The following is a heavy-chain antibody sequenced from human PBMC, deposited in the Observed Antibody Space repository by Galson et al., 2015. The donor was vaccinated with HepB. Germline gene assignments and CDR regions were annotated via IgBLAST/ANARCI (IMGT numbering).Heavy chain of an antibody. V-gene: IGHV3-48*02. J-gene: IGHJ4*02. CDR1: GFTSSSYS. CDR3: ARSPCSGGSCYRGYFDY. CDR2: ISSSSSTI. Sequence: SLRLSCAASGFTSSSYSMNWVRQAPGKGLEWVSYISSSSSTIYYADSVKGRFTISRDNAKNSLYLQMNSLRDEDTAVYYCARSPCSGGSCYRGYFDYWGQGTLVTVSS. D-gene: IGHD2-15*01.